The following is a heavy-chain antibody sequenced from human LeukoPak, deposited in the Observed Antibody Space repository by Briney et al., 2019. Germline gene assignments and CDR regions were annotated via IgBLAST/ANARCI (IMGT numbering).Heavy chain of an antibody. D-gene: IGHD6-19*01. CDR3: ARTGYSSGWYGDY. V-gene: IGHV3-33*01. CDR2: IWYDGSNE. CDR1: GFTFSNYG. Sequence: GGSLRLSCAASGFTFSNYGMHWVRQAPGKGLEWVAVIWYDGSNEYYADSVKGRFTIPRDNSKNTLYLQMNSLRAEDTAVYYCARTGYSSGWYGDYWGQGTLVTVSS. J-gene: IGHJ4*02.